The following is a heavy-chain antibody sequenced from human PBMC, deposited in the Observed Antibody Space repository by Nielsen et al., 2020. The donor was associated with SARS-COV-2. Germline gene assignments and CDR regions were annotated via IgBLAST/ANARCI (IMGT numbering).Heavy chain of an antibody. CDR3: ARDRGGMDV. Sequence: WIRQPPGKGLEWVANIKQDGGEKNYVDSVKGRFTISRNNAKNSLYLQMNSLRVEDTAVYYCARDRGGMDVWGHGTTVTVSS. D-gene: IGHD3-10*01. V-gene: IGHV3-7*01. CDR2: IKQDGGEK. J-gene: IGHJ6*02.